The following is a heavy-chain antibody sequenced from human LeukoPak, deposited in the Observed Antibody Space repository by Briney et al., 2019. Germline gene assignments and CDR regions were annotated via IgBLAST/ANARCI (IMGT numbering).Heavy chain of an antibody. V-gene: IGHV3-23*01. CDR2: ISGSGGST. CDR3: AKGGDYGDYGIDI. Sequence: GGSLRLSCAASGFTFSSYAMSWVRQAPGKGLEWVSAISGSGGSTYYADSVKGRLTISRDNSKNTLYLQMNSLRAEDTAVYYCAKGGDYGDYGIDIWGQGTMVTVSS. CDR1: GFTFSSYA. J-gene: IGHJ3*02. D-gene: IGHD4-17*01.